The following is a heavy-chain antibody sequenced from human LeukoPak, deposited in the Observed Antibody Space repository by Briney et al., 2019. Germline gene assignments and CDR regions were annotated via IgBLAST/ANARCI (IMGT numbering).Heavy chain of an antibody. Sequence: ETLSLTCTVSGVSITTYYWSWVRQAPGKGLEWVSAISGSGGSTYYADSVKGRFTISRDNSKNTLYLQMNSLRAEDTAVYYCANYNEYSSSSSGYWGQGTLVTVSS. D-gene: IGHD6-6*01. J-gene: IGHJ4*02. V-gene: IGHV3-23*01. CDR1: GVSITTYY. CDR3: ANYNEYSSSSSGY. CDR2: ISGSGGST.